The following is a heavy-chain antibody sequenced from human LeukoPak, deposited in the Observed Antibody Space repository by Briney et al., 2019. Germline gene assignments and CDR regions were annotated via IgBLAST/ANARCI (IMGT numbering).Heavy chain of an antibody. D-gene: IGHD5-24*01. CDR1: GGSISSYY. J-gene: IGHJ6*02. CDR3: ARDVEMATVGSYFYAMDV. CDR2: IYDSGST. V-gene: IGHV4-59*01. Sequence: SEPLSLTCTVSGGSISSYYWSWIRQPPGKGLEWIGYIYDSGSTDYNPSLKSRATISLYTSKNQFSLRLSSVTAADTAVYYCARDVEMATVGSYFYAMDVWGQGTTVTVFS.